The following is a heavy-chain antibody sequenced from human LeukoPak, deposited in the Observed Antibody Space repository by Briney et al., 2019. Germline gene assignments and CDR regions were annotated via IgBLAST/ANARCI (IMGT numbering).Heavy chain of an antibody. J-gene: IGHJ6*02. V-gene: IGHV1-2*02. CDR3: AVTLQYYYYGMDV. Sequence: ASVKVSCKASGYTFTGYYMHWVRQAPGQGLEWMGWNNPNSGGTNYAQKFQGRVTMTRDTSISTAYMELSRLRSDDTAVYYCAVTLQYYYYGMDVWGQGTTVTVSS. CDR1: GYTFTGYY. CDR2: NNPNSGGT. D-gene: IGHD4-4*01.